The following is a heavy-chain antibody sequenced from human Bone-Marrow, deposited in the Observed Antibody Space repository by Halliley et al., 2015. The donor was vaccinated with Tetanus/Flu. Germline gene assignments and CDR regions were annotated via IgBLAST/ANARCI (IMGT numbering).Heavy chain of an antibody. D-gene: IGHD6-13*01. V-gene: IGHV4-59*08. CDR1: GGSISTYY. CDR2: IFYTGTT. CDR3: ARHPHRAAAGPFDN. Sequence: PSLTCTVSGGSISTYYWSWIRQPPGKALEWIGSIFYTGTTNYDPSLKSRVTISVDTSKNQFSLRVTSLTAADTAVYYCARHPHRAAAGPFDNWGQGTLVGVSS. J-gene: IGHJ4*02.